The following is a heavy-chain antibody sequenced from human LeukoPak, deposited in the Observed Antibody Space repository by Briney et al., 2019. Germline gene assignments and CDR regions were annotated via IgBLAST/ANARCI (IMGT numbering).Heavy chain of an antibody. CDR2: IRSSGSPI. D-gene: IGHD1-1*01. CDR1: GFTFSGYS. J-gene: IGHJ4*02. V-gene: IGHV3-48*01. Sequence: GGSLRLSCAASGFTFSGYSMNWVRQAPGKGLEWVSYIRSSGSPIYYADSVKGRFTISRDNSKNTLYLQMNSLRAEDTAVYYCAKILPMNENFDYWGQGTLVTVSS. CDR3: AKILPMNENFDY.